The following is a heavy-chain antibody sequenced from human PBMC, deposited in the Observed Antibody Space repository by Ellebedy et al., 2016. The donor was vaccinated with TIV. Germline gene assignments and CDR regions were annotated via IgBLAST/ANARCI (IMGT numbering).Heavy chain of an antibody. J-gene: IGHJ6*02. CDR3: ARTGYSYGFSVYYYYGMDV. CDR2: ISSSSSTI. D-gene: IGHD5-18*01. Sequence: GESLKISCAASGFTFSSYSMNWVRQAPGKGLEWVSYISSSSSTIYYADSVKGRFTISRDNAKNSLYLQMNSLRDEETAVYYCARTGYSYGFSVYYYYGMDVWGQGTKVTVSS. CDR1: GFTFSSYS. V-gene: IGHV3-48*02.